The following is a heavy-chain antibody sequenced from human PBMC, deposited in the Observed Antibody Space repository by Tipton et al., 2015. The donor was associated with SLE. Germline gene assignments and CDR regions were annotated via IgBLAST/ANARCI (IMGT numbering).Heavy chain of an antibody. CDR1: GFTFSSYA. CDR3: AREVGLYYYDSSGYYYSHYYYGRDV. J-gene: IGHJ6*02. Sequence: SLRLSCAASGFTFSSYAMHWVRQAPGKGLEWVAVISYDGSNKYYADSVKGRFTISRDNSKNTLYLQMNSLRAEDTAVYYCAREVGLYYYDSSGYYYSHYYYGRDVGAQGPPAPV. V-gene: IGHV3-30*04. CDR2: ISYDGSNK. D-gene: IGHD3-22*01.